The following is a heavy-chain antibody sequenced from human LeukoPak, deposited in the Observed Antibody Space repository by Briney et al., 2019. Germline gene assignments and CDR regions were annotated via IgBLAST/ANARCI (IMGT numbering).Heavy chain of an antibody. CDR2: IIPIFGTA. CDR1: GGTFSSYA. J-gene: IGHJ4*02. V-gene: IGHV1-69*13. Sequence: ASVKVSCKASGGTFSSYAISWVRQAPGQGLEWMGGIIPIFGTANYAQKFQGRVTITADESTSTAYMELSSLRSEDTAVYYCARTGPGQVLRYFDWLFLFDYWGQGTLVTVSS. CDR3: ARTGPGQVLRYFDWLFLFDY. D-gene: IGHD3-9*01.